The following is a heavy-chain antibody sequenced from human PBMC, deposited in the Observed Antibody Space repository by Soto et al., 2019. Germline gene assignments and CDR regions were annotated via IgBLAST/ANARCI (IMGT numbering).Heavy chain of an antibody. J-gene: IGHJ3*02. CDR2: ISGSGGST. CDR3: AKDQAAKFNFDWLKIHAFDI. D-gene: IGHD3-9*01. CDR1: VCTFSSYA. Sequence: PVGSLRLSCASSVCTFSSYAMSCVRHSPGKWLEWVSAISGSGGSTYYADSVKGRFTISRDNSKNTLYLQMNSLRAEDTAVYCCAKDQAAKFNFDWLKIHAFDIWGQGTMVSVSS. V-gene: IGHV3-23*01.